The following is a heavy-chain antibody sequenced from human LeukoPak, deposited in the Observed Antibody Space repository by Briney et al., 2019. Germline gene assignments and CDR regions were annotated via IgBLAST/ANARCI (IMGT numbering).Heavy chain of an antibody. J-gene: IGHJ4*02. CDR3: ARDELCGGNAYRCGVSEY. CDR2: ISGYNENT. CDR1: GYTFSDYG. Sequence: GAPVTVSCKASGYTFSDYGISWVRQAPGQGLEWMGWISGYNENTNYAQKLQDRVTVTTDTSTSTVYMELRSLSSDDTAVYYCARDELCGGNAYRCGVSEYWGQGTLVTVSS. V-gene: IGHV1-18*01. D-gene: IGHD4-23*01.